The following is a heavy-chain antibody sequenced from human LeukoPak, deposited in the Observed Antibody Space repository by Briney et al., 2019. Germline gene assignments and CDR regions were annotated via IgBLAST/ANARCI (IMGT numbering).Heavy chain of an antibody. J-gene: IGHJ6*02. CDR2: MNPNSGNT. V-gene: IGHV1-8*01. CDR1: GYTFTSYD. CDR3: ARFIGSYDYYGMDV. D-gene: IGHD3-16*02. Sequence: ASVKVSCKASGYTFTSYDINWVRQATGQGLEWMGWMNPNSGNTGYAQKFQGRATMTRNTSISTAYMELSSLRSEDTAVYYCARFIGSYDYYGMDVWGQGTTVTVSS.